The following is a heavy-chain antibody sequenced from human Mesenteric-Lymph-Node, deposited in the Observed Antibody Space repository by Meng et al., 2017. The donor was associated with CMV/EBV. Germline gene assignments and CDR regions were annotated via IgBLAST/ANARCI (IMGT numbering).Heavy chain of an antibody. J-gene: IGHJ4*02. V-gene: IGHV3-23*03. Sequence: GESLKISCAASGFNFGVYAMSWVRQAPGKGLEWISLIYSGGSSTYYADSVKGRFTMSRDNSKNTLYLQMNSLRADDTARYYCAKVGGDFCFDYWGQGTLVTVSS. D-gene: IGHD2-21*01. CDR3: AKVGGDFCFDY. CDR2: IYSGGSST. CDR1: GFNFGVYA.